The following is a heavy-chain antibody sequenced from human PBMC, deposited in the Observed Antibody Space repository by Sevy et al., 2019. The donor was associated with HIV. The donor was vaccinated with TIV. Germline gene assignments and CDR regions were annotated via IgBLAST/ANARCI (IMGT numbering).Heavy chain of an antibody. CDR3: AREGPRIAQFDY. CDR1: GDSLSSNDYC. V-gene: IGHV4-39*02. CDR2: IYYSGST. J-gene: IGHJ4*02. Sequence: SESLSLTCTVSGDSLSSNDYCWAWIRQPPGKGLDWIGSIYYSGSTYYNPSLKSRVTISVDTSKNQFSLKLRSVTAADTAVYYCAREGPRIAQFDYWGQGTLVTVSS. D-gene: IGHD6-13*01.